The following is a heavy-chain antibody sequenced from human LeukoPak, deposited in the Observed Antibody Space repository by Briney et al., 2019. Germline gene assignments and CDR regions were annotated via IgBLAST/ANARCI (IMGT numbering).Heavy chain of an antibody. D-gene: IGHD2-21*02. CDR3: ARDNIGVVTAIRSVYFDY. Sequence: PSETLSLTCAVYGGSFSGYYWSWIRQPPGKGLEWIGSIYYSGSTYYNPSLKSRVTISVDTSKNQFSLKLSSVTAADTAVYYCARDNIGVVTAIRSVYFDYWGQGTLVTVSS. CDR2: IYYSGST. J-gene: IGHJ4*02. CDR1: GGSFSGYY. V-gene: IGHV4-34*01.